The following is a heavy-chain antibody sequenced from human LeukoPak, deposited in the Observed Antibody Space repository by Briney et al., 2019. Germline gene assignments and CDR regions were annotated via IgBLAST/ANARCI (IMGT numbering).Heavy chain of an antibody. CDR2: IDWDDDK. V-gene: IGHV2-70*11. CDR1: GFSLSTRGRG. J-gene: IGHJ4*02. Sequence: SGPALVKPTQTHTLTCTFSGFSLSTRGRGVSWIRQPPGKGLEWLARIDWDDDKYSSTSLQTRLTISKDTSKNQTVLTMTNMDPVDTATYYCARIRFGIGDYWGQGTLVTVSS. D-gene: IGHD3-10*01. CDR3: ARIRFGIGDY.